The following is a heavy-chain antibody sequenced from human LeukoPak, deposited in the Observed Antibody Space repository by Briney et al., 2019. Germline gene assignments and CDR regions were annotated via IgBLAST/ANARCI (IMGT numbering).Heavy chain of an antibody. CDR2: IYYSGST. D-gene: IGHD3-22*01. J-gene: IGHJ3*02. V-gene: IGHV4-39*07. Sequence: SETLSLTCTVSGGSISSSSYYWGWIRQPPGKGLEWIGSIYYSGSTYYNPSLKSRVTISVDTSKNQFSLKLSSVTAADTAVYYCASYTMIVVVITDHDAFDIWGQGTMVTVSS. CDR1: GGSISSSSYY. CDR3: ASYTMIVVVITDHDAFDI.